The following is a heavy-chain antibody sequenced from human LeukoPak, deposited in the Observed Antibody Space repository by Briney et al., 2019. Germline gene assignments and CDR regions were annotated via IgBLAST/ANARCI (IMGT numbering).Heavy chain of an antibody. D-gene: IGHD2-15*01. CDR2: ISYDGSNK. CDR3: AKDLNHCTGGTCYDFDY. J-gene: IGHJ4*02. V-gene: IGHV3-30*18. CDR1: GFTFSSYG. Sequence: GRSLRLSCAASGFTFSSYGIHWVRQAPGKGLEWVAVISYDGSNKYYADSVKGPFTISRDNSKNTLYLQLNSLRAEDTAVYYCAKDLNHCTGGTCYDFDYWGQGTLVTVSS.